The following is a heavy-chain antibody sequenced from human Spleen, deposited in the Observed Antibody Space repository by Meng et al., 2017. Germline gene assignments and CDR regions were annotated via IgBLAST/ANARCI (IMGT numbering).Heavy chain of an antibody. CDR1: DYTFTGYG. D-gene: IGHD3-10*01. V-gene: IGHV1-18*01. Sequence: QGQPVQAGPEVKKPGASVNVSCKASDYTFTGYGVSWVRQAPGQGLEWMAWLGAHDGDTSHAPKFQGRVTVSADRPTATAYMELRSLRSDDTAVYYCARGTPGRSYSDYWGQGTLVTVSS. J-gene: IGHJ4*02. CDR3: ARGTPGRSYSDY. CDR2: LGAHDGDT.